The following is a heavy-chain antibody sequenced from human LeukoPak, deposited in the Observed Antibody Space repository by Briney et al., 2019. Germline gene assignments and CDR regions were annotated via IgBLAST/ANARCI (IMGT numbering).Heavy chain of an antibody. D-gene: IGHD5-18*01. CDR3: ARARRMGIQQWLQYADY. Sequence: ASVKVSCKASGYTFTSYYMHWVRQAPGQGLEWMGIINPSGGSTSYAQKFQGRVTMTRDMSTSTVYMDMSSLRSEDTAVYYCARARRMGIQQWLQYADYWGQGTLVTVSS. CDR1: GYTFTSYY. CDR2: INPSGGST. V-gene: IGHV1-46*01. J-gene: IGHJ4*02.